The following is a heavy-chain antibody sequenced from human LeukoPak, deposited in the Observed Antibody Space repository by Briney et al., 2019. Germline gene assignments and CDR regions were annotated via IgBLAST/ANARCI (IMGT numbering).Heavy chain of an antibody. CDR1: GYTFTAYY. CDR2: INPNSGDT. J-gene: IGHJ3*01. V-gene: IGHV1-2*06. D-gene: IGHD5-12*01. Sequence: ASVKVSFKASGYTFTAYYMHWVRQVPGPGLEWMGRINPNSGDTDYAQKFQGRVIMTRDTSISTAYMEVSRLRSDDTAVYYCARVDSGHDYGPSWGQGTTVTVSS. CDR3: ARVDSGHDYGPS.